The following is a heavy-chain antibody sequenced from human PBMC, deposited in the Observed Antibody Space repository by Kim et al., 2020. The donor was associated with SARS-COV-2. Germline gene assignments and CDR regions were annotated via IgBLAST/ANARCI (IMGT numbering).Heavy chain of an antibody. CDR2: IRDSDGTT. CDR3: AKRHCVAGRCFWSAFDS. Sequence: GGSLRLSCAASEFTFSSYAMNWVRQTPGKGLEWVSTIRDSDGTTYYADSVKGRFTISTDTSKTILYLQMSSLRGEDTAVDYCAKRHCVAGRCFWSAFDSWGQGTLVPVSS. J-gene: IGHJ4*02. CDR1: EFTFSSYA. D-gene: IGHD2-15*01. V-gene: IGHV3-23*01.